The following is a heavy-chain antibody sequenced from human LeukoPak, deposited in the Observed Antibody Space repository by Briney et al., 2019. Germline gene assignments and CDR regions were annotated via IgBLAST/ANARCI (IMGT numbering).Heavy chain of an antibody. V-gene: IGHV3-23*01. Sequence: GGSLRLSCAASGFIFSSYAMSCVRQVPGKGLQWVSSISGSGANTYNADSVKGRFTISRDNSKTTLYVQMNSLRDEDTAVYYCAREGTGTIDYWGQGTLVTVSS. CDR2: ISGSGANT. J-gene: IGHJ4*02. CDR3: AREGTGTIDY. D-gene: IGHD1-1*01. CDR1: GFIFSSYA.